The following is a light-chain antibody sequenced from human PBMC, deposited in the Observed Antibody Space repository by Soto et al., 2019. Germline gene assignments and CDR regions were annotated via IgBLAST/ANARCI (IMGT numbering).Light chain of an antibody. J-gene: IGLJ1*01. Sequence: QSVLTQPASVSGSPGQSSTISCTGTTNDVGGYNYVSWYQRHPGKAPKLLIFEVSSRPSAVSNRFSGSKSGNTASLTISALQAEAEADYFCNSYSSSTSLPYVFGTGTKVTVL. V-gene: IGLV2-14*01. CDR3: NSYSSSTSLPYV. CDR2: EVS. CDR1: TNDVGGYNY.